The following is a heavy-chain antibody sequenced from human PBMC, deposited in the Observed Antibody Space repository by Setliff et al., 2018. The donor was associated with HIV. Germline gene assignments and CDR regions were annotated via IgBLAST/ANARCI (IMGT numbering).Heavy chain of an antibody. CDR3: ARVRTNWDYDFWSGHISSDYFDY. CDR1: GGSFSGYY. Sequence: TLSLTCAVYGGSFSGYYWSWIRQPPGKGLEWIGEINHSGSTNYNPSIKSRVTISVDTSKNQFSLKLSSVTAADTAVYYCARVRTNWDYDFWSGHISSDYFDYWGQGTLVTVSS. V-gene: IGHV4-34*01. J-gene: IGHJ4*02. D-gene: IGHD3-3*01. CDR2: INHSGST.